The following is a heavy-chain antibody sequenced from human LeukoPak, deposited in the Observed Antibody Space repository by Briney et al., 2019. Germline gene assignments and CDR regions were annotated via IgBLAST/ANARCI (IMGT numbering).Heavy chain of an antibody. CDR3: APLPVARSPTK. D-gene: IGHD6-19*01. CDR1: GFTFSSYA. CDR2: ISGRDSST. J-gene: IGHJ4*02. V-gene: IGHV3-23*01. Sequence: GGSLRLSCAASGFTFSSYAMSWVRQAPVKELEWVSGISGRDSSTYYADSVKGRFTISRDTSQNTLYLQMNSLRAEDTAVYYCAPLPVARSPTKWGQGTLVTVSS.